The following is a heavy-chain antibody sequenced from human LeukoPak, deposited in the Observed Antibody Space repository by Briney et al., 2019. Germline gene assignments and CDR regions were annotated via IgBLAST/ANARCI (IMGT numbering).Heavy chain of an antibody. CDR1: GGSITTTNW. CDR3: TRESGAFSPFGF. CDR2: VHLNGAT. Sequence: SETLSLTCAVSGGSITTTNWWSWVRQPPGKGLEWIGEVHLNGATNYNPSLESRFSMSIDKSNNHLSLEVTSVTAVDTAIYYCTRESGAFSPFGFWGQGTLVTVSS. D-gene: IGHD1-26*01. J-gene: IGHJ4*02. V-gene: IGHV4-4*02.